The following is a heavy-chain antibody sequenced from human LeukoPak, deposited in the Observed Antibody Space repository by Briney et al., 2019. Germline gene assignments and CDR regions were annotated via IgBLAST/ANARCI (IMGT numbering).Heavy chain of an antibody. D-gene: IGHD1-7*01. Sequence: PSETLSLTCTVSGGSISSYYWSWIRQPPGKGLEWIGYIYTSGSTNYNPSLKSRVTISVDTSKNQFSLKLSSVTAADTAVYYCARLRYNWSYGVYYFDYWGQGTLVTVSS. CDR2: IYTSGST. V-gene: IGHV4-4*09. J-gene: IGHJ4*02. CDR3: ARLRYNWSYGVYYFDY. CDR1: GGSISSYY.